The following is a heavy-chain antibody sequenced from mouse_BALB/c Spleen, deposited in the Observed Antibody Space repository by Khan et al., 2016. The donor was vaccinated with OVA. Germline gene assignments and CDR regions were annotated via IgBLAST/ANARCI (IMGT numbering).Heavy chain of an antibody. J-gene: IGHJ3*01. Sequence: VQLKESGAELVRPGASVTLSCKASGYRFPDYELHWVRQTPMHGLEWIGVIDPKTGVTAYNQKFKGKATLTADKSSSTAYMELRSLTSDDSAVYYCTRSTFAYWGQGTLVTVSA. V-gene: IGHV1-15*01. CDR3: TRSTFAY. CDR2: IDPKTGVT. CDR1: GYRFPDYE.